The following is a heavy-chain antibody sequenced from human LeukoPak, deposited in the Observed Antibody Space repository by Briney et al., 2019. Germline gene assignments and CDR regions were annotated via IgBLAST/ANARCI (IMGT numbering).Heavy chain of an antibody. CDR2: ISFDGNNI. V-gene: IGHV3-30-3*01. CDR3: ARERNAASGNHWFDP. CDR1: GVTFSRYA. J-gene: IGHJ5*02. Sequence: PGRSLRLSCAASGVTFSRYAIHWVRQAPGKGREWVAVISFDGNNIYYADSVKGRFTLSRDNSKNTLYLQKNSLRGEDTAVYYCARERNAASGNHWFDPWGQGTLVTVSS. D-gene: IGHD6-13*01.